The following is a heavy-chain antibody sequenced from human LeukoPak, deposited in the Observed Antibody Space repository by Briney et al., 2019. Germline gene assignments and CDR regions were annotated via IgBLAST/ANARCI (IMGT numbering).Heavy chain of an antibody. CDR1: GFTFSSYW. D-gene: IGHD2-2*01. CDR3: ARDVVDQDIVVVPAAMGP. Sequence: GGSLRLSCAASGFTFSSYWMSWVRQAPGKGLEWVSSISSSSSYIYYADSVKGRFTISRDNAKNSLYLQMNSLRAEDTAVYYCARDVVDQDIVVVPAAMGPWGQGTLVTVSS. J-gene: IGHJ5*02. CDR2: ISSSSSYI. V-gene: IGHV3-21*01.